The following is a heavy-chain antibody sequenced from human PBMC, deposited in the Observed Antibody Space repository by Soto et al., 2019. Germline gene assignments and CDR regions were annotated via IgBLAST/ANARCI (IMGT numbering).Heavy chain of an antibody. CDR1: GGSISSYY. D-gene: IGHD3-10*01. Sequence: PSETLSLTCTVSGGSISSYYWSWIRQPAGKGLEWIGRIYTSGSTNYNPSLKSRVTMSVDTSKNQFSLKLSSVTAADTAVYYCARDWVWTMVRGVTDQYDAFDIWGQGTMVTVSS. CDR3: ARDWVWTMVRGVTDQYDAFDI. V-gene: IGHV4-4*07. J-gene: IGHJ3*02. CDR2: IYTSGST.